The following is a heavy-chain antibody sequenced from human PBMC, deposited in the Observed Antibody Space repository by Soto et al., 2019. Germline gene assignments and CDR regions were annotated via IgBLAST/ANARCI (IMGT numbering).Heavy chain of an antibody. D-gene: IGHD3-22*01. CDR3: ARGLRYYDSSGYYYGSGAFDI. J-gene: IGHJ3*02. CDR2: VYNSGST. V-gene: IGHV4-59*01. CDR1: NYSISSYY. Sequence: SETLSLTCTVSNYSISSYYWSWIRRPPGKGLEWIGFVYNSGSTNYNPSLKSRVTISGDTSKNQFSLKLSSVTAADTAVYYCARGLRYYDSSGYYYGSGAFDIWGQGTMVT.